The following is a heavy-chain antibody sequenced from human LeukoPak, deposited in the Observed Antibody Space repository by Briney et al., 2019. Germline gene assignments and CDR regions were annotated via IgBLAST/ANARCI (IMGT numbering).Heavy chain of an antibody. CDR2: ISAYNGNT. Sequence: ASVKVSCKASGYTFTSYGISWLRQAPGQRLEWMGWISAYNGNTNYAQKLQGRVTMTTDTSTSTAYMELRSLRSDDTAVYYCARREDYGSGSGYYYYYMDVWGKGTTVTVSS. CDR3: ARREDYGSGSGYYYYYMDV. D-gene: IGHD3-10*01. CDR1: GYTFTSYG. J-gene: IGHJ6*03. V-gene: IGHV1-18*01.